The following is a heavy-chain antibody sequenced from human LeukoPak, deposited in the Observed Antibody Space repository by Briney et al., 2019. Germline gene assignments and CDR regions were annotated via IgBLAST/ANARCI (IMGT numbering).Heavy chain of an antibody. J-gene: IGHJ5*02. CDR3: AREMALSLYDFWSGYPFHP. V-gene: IGHV1-8*01. D-gene: IGHD3-3*01. CDR1: GYTFTSYD. Sequence: ASVKVSCKASGYTFTSYDINWVRQATGQGLECMGWMNPNSGNTGYAQKFQGRVTITRNTSISTAYMELSSLRSEDTAVYYCAREMALSLYDFWSGYPFHPWGQGTLVTVSS. CDR2: MNPNSGNT.